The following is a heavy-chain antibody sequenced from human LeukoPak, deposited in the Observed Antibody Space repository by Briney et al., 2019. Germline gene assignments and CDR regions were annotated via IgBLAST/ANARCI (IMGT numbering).Heavy chain of an antibody. Sequence: SETLSLTCAVYGGSFSGYYWSWIRQPPGKGLEWIGEINHSGSTNYNPSLKSRVTISVDTSKNQFSLKLSSVTAADTAVYYCARTKIYCSSTSCYRWGGMDVWGRGTTVTVSS. D-gene: IGHD2-2*01. J-gene: IGHJ6*02. CDR1: GGSFSGYY. V-gene: IGHV4-34*01. CDR3: ARTKIYCSSTSCYRWGGMDV. CDR2: INHSGST.